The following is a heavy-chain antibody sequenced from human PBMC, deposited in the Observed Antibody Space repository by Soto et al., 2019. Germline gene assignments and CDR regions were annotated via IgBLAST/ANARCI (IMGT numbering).Heavy chain of an antibody. Sequence: GGSLRLSCAASGFTVSSNYMSWVRQAPGKGLEWVSVIYSGGSAYYADSVKGRFTISRDNSKNTLYLQMNSLRAEDTAVYYCAVTEVRGVIPRKWGPYDHWGQGTVVTVSS. J-gene: IGHJ4*02. CDR2: IYSGGSA. CDR3: AVTEVRGVIPRKWGPYDH. CDR1: GFTVSSNY. V-gene: IGHV3-66*01. D-gene: IGHD3-10*01.